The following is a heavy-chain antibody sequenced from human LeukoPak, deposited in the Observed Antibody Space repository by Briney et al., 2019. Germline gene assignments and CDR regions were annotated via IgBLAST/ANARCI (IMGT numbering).Heavy chain of an antibody. J-gene: IGHJ4*02. V-gene: IGHV3-23*01. D-gene: IGHD6-13*01. CDR3: AADPIAAAGTGGILFDY. CDR1: GFTFSSYA. Sequence: GGSLRLSCAASGFTFSSYAMSWVRQAPGKGLEWVSAISGSGGSTYYADSVKGRFTISRDNSKNTLYLQINSLRAEDTAVYYCAADPIAAAGTGGILFDYWGQGTLVTVSS. CDR2: ISGSGGST.